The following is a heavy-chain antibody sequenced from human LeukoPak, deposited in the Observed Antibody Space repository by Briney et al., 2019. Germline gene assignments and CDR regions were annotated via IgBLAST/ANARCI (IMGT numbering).Heavy chain of an antibody. CDR3: ARARWWHCSSTSCRLNAFDI. D-gene: IGHD2-2*01. Sequence: ASVKVSCKASGYTFTSYDINWVRQATGQGLEWMGWMNPNSGNTGYAQKFQGRVTITTDESTSTAYMELSSLRSEDTAVYYCARARWWHCSSTSCRLNAFDIWGQGTMVTVSS. J-gene: IGHJ3*02. CDR2: MNPNSGNT. CDR1: GYTFTSYD. V-gene: IGHV1-8*03.